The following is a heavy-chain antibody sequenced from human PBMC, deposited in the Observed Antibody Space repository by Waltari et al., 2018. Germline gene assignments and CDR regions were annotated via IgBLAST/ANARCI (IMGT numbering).Heavy chain of an antibody. CDR3: AKDPRHCSGGSCFLGDYFDY. CDR2: ISHDSNKK. J-gene: IGHJ4*02. Sequence: RQAPGKGPEWVASISHDSNKKNYGDSVKGRFTISRDNSKNTLYLQMNSLRPEDTAAYYCAKDPRHCSGGSCFLGDYFDYWGLGTLVTVSS. D-gene: IGHD2-15*01. V-gene: IGHV3-30*18.